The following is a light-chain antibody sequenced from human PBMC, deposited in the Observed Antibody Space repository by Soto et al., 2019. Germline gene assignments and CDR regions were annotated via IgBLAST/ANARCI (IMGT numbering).Light chain of an antibody. CDR2: WAS. CDR1: QSVLSSSNNKNY. CDR3: QQHYSAPWT. V-gene: IGKV4-1*01. J-gene: IGKJ1*01. Sequence: DIVMTQSPDSLAVSLGERATINCKSSQSVLSSSNNKNYLVWYQQKPGRPPKLLIEWASTRESGVPDRFSGSGSGTDFTITISSLQTEDMEVYYCQQHYSAPWTFGQETTVEIK.